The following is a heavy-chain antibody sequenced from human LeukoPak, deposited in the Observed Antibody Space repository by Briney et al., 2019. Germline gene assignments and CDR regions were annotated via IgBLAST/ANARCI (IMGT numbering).Heavy chain of an antibody. D-gene: IGHD6-19*01. CDR2: IYYSGST. CDR3: ARQTQQWLVTGYMDV. V-gene: IGHV4-59*08. Sequence: SETLSLTCTVSGGSISSYYWSWIRQPPGKGLEWIGYIYYSGSTNYNPSLKSRVTISVDTSKNQFSLKLSSVTAADTAVYYCARQTQQWLVTGYMDVWGKGTTVTVSS. CDR1: GGSISSYY. J-gene: IGHJ6*03.